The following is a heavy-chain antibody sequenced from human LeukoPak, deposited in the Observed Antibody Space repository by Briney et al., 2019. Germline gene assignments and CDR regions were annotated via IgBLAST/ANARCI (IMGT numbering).Heavy chain of an antibody. CDR2: IYPGDSDT. CDR1: GYSFTSYW. CDR3: ARQSGSHAIAEIDY. D-gene: IGHD3-10*01. Sequence: GEFLKISCKGPGYSFTSYWIGWVRQMPGKGLEWMGIIYPGDSDTRYSPSFQGQVTVSADKSISTAYLQWSSLKASDTAMYYCARQSGSHAIAEIDYWGQGTLVTVSS. V-gene: IGHV5-51*01. J-gene: IGHJ4*02.